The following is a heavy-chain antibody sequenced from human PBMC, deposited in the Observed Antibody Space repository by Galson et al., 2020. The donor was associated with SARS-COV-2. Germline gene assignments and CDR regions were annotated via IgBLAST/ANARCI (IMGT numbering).Heavy chain of an antibody. D-gene: IGHD2-21*01. J-gene: IGHJ5*02. V-gene: IGHV4-34*01. CDR3: ARGGAIHPHWLDT. CDR1: GGSFSDYS. CDR2: ISHSGST. Sequence: SETLSLTCAVYGGSFSDYSWTWVRQPPGKGLEWIGEISHSGSTNYSPSLKSRVFMSVDTSKNQFSLKLRSVTAADTAVYYCARGGAIHPHWLDTWGQGTLVTVSS.